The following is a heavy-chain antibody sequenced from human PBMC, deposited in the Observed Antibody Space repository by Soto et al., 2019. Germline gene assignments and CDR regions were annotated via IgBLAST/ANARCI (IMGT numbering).Heavy chain of an antibody. CDR3: ASSWFGHQVHWFYF. Sequence: PSQTLQLTCAISGDSVSSNTVAWNWIRQSPSRGLEWLGRTYYRSKWYDDYAESVKSRITINPDTSKNQFSLHLNSVTLEDTAVYYCASSWFGHQVHWFYFWGQGTLVTVSS. D-gene: IGHD3-16*01. CDR1: GDSVSSNTVA. J-gene: IGHJ5*01. V-gene: IGHV6-1*01. CDR2: TYYRSKWYD.